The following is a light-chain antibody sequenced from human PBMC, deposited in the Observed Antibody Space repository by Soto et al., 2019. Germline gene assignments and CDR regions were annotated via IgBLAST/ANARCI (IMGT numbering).Light chain of an antibody. CDR1: SSNIGSNT. CDR2: SDN. Sequence: SVLTQPPSASGTPGQRVTFSCSGSSSNIGSNTVNWYQQLPGTAPKLLIYSDNQRPSGVPDRFSGSKSGTSASLAISGLQSEDEADYYCAAWDDSLNGLLFGGGTKLTVL. CDR3: AAWDDSLNGLL. J-gene: IGLJ2*01. V-gene: IGLV1-44*01.